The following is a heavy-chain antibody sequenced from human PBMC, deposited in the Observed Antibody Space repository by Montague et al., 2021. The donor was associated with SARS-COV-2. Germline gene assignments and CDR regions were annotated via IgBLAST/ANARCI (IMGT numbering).Heavy chain of an antibody. J-gene: IGHJ3*02. D-gene: IGHD3-22*01. Sequence: TLSLTCTVSGGSISSGGYYWSWIRQHPGKGLEWIGYIYHTGSTHYNPSLKSRVTISKETSKNHFSLNLSSVTAADSAVYYCARDSGYYDSSGYSYDAFDIWGQGTKVTVS. CDR2: IYHTGST. CDR1: GGSISSGGYY. V-gene: IGHV4-31*03. CDR3: ARDSGYYDSSGYSYDAFDI.